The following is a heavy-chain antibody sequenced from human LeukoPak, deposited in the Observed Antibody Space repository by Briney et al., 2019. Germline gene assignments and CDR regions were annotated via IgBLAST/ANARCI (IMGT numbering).Heavy chain of an antibody. Sequence: SVKVSCKASGGTFSSYAISWVRQAPGQGLEWMGGIIPIFGTANYAQKFQGRVTITTDESTSTAYMELSSLRSEDTAVYYCASSYTTEYQLLYGGGVYDYWGQGTLVTVSS. CDR2: IIPIFGTA. CDR1: GGTFSSYA. J-gene: IGHJ4*02. D-gene: IGHD2-2*02. V-gene: IGHV1-69*05. CDR3: ASSYTTEYQLLYGGGVYDY.